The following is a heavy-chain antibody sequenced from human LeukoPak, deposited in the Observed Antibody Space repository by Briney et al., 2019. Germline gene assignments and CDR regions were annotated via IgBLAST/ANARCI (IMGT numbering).Heavy chain of an antibody. CDR1: GFTFSSYA. CDR3: AELGITMIGGV. CDR2: INQDEI. J-gene: IGHJ6*04. Sequence: GGSLRLSCAASGFTFSSYAMSWVRQGPGKGLEWVASINQDEIHYVDAVRGRFTISRDNAKNSLYLQMNSLRAEDTAVYYCAELGITMIGGVWGKGTTVTISS. V-gene: IGHV3-7*01. D-gene: IGHD3-10*02.